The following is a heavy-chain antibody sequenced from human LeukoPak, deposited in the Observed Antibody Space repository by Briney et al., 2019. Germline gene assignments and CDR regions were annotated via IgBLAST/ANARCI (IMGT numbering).Heavy chain of an antibody. Sequence: GGSLRLSCVVSGFTFSDFHMSWLRQAPGKGLEWISYITNSGSDIEYADSVKGRFTISWDNAKKSLYLEMNTLRAEDTAIYYCACSYRSRFDYWGQGTLVTVSS. D-gene: IGHD6-13*01. CDR1: GFTFSDFH. CDR2: ITNSGSDI. CDR3: ACSYRSRFDY. J-gene: IGHJ4*02. V-gene: IGHV3-11*01.